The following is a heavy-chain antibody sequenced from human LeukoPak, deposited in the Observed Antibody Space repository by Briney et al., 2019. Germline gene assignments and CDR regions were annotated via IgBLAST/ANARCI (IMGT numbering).Heavy chain of an antibody. D-gene: IGHD4-23*01. CDR1: GGSISSGSYY. J-gene: IGHJ6*03. CDR3: ARGSYRGATVVKARYYYYYMDV. CDR2: IYTSGST. V-gene: IGHV4-61*02. Sequence: SQTLSLTCTVSGGSISSGSYYWSWIRQPAGKGLEWIGRIYTSGSTNYNPSLKSRVTISVDTSKNQFSLKLSSVTAADTAVYYCARGSYRGATVVKARYYYYYMDVWGKGTTVTVSS.